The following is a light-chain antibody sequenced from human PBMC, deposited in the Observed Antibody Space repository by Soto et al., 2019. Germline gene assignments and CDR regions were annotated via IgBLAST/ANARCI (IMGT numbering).Light chain of an antibody. CDR3: ASWDDNLNGPLL. J-gene: IGLJ2*01. Sequence: QSALTQPPSASGTPGQRVTISCSGGSSNIGRNSVSWYQQVPGTAPKLIIFNNNERPSGIPGRFSGSKSGASASLAIVGLQSEDEAEYFCASWDDNLNGPLLFGGGTKVTVL. CDR1: SSNIGRNS. CDR2: NNN. V-gene: IGLV1-44*01.